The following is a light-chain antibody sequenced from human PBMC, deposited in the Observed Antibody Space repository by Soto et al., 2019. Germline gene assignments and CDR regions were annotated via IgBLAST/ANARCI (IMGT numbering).Light chain of an antibody. CDR3: QQYGGSPYT. Sequence: EIVLTQSPGTLSLSPGERATLSCRASQSVRSNYLAWYQQKPGQAPRLLIYGASSRATGIPGRFSGTGSGTDFTLTISRLEPEGFAVYYCQQYGGSPYTFGQGTKLEIK. V-gene: IGKV3-20*01. CDR2: GAS. CDR1: QSVRSNY. J-gene: IGKJ2*01.